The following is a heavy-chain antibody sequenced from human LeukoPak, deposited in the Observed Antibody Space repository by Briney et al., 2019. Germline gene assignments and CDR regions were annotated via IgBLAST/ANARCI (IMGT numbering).Heavy chain of an antibody. Sequence: GGSLRLSCAASGFTFSSYAMSWVRQAPGKGLEWVSVISGSGGSTDYADSVKGRFTISRDNSKNTLFLQMNSLRAEDTAVYYCAKTPTYLYYFDYWGQGTLVTVSS. CDR1: GFTFSSYA. CDR2: ISGSGGST. CDR3: AKTPTYLYYFDY. V-gene: IGHV3-23*01. J-gene: IGHJ4*02. D-gene: IGHD2-21*01.